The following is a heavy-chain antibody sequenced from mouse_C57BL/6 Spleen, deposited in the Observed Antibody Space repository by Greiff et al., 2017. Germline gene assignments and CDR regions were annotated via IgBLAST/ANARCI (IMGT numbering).Heavy chain of an antibody. V-gene: IGHV1-64*01. CDR3: ARRGTTVVADY. Sequence: QVQLQQPGAELVKPGASVKLSCKASGYTFSSYWMHWVKQRPGQGLAWIGMIHPNSGSTNYNEKFKSKATLTVDKASSTAYMQLSSLTSEDSAVYYCARRGTTVVADYWGQGTTLTVSS. CDR1: GYTFSSYW. J-gene: IGHJ2*01. CDR2: IHPNSGST. D-gene: IGHD1-1*01.